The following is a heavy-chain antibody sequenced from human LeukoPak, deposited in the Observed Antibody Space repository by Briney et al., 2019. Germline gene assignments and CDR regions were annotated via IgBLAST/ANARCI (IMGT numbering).Heavy chain of an antibody. CDR2: IIPIFGTA. V-gene: IGHV1-69*05. J-gene: IGHJ4*02. D-gene: IGHD3-22*01. CDR1: GGTFSSYA. Sequence: SVKVSCKASGGTFSSYAFSWVRQAPGQGLEWMGGIIPIFGTANYAQKFQGRVTITTDESTSTAYMELSSLRSEDTAVYYCARHGVPFSSGSYFDYWGQGTLVTVSS. CDR3: ARHGVPFSSGSYFDY.